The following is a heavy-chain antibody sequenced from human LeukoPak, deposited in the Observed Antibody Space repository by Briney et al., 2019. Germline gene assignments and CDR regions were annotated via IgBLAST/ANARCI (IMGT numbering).Heavy chain of an antibody. CDR3: ARVSGFITGAFDI. D-gene: IGHD3-22*01. J-gene: IGHJ3*02. CDR2: IWYDGNNK. CDR1: GFTFSSYG. Sequence: GRSLRLSCAASGFTFSSYGMHWVRQAPGKGLEWVAVIWYDGNNKYYADSVRGRFTISRDNSKNTLYLQMNSLRAEDTAVYYCARVSGFITGAFDIWGQGTMVTVSS. V-gene: IGHV3-33*01.